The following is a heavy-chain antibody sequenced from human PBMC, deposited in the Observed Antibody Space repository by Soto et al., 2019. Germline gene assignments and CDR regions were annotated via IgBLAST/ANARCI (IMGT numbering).Heavy chain of an antibody. D-gene: IGHD3-22*01. Sequence: PSETLSLTCTVSGGSISSGGYYWSWIRQHPGKGLEWIGYIYYSGSTYYNPSLKSRVTISVDTSKNQFSLKLSSVTAADTAVYYCARDSSGYEGNWFDPWGQGTLVTVSS. V-gene: IGHV4-31*03. CDR3: ARDSSGYEGNWFDP. CDR1: GGSISSGGYY. J-gene: IGHJ5*02. CDR2: IYYSGST.